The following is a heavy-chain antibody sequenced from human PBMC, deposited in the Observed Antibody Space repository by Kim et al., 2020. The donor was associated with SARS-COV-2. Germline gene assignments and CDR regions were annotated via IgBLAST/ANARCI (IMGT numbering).Heavy chain of an antibody. CDR1: GFTVTRNY. Sequence: GGSLRLSCAASGFTVTRNYMNWVRQAPGKGLEWVSLINRDGNTFYADSVKGRFTISRDNSKNTLYLQMNSLRAEDTAVYYCARGPGAEISSRYFDLWGQGILVTVSS. CDR3: ARGPGAEISSRYFDL. J-gene: IGHJ4*02. D-gene: IGHD2-2*01. V-gene: IGHV3-66*01. CDR2: INRDGNT.